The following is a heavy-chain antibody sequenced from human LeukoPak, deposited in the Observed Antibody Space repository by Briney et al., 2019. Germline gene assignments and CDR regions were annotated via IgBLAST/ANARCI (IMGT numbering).Heavy chain of an antibody. CDR3: AKEGHSGAVAVNDYYYMDV. J-gene: IGHJ6*03. Sequence: PGGSLRLSCAASGFTFSSYGMHWVRQAPGKGLEGVGFIRYDGSNKYYADSVTGRFTISKDNSKSTLYLQMNSLRAEDTAVYYCAKEGHSGAVAVNDYYYMDVWGKGTTVTVSS. V-gene: IGHV3-30*02. CDR1: GFTFSSYG. CDR2: IRYDGSNK. D-gene: IGHD6-19*01.